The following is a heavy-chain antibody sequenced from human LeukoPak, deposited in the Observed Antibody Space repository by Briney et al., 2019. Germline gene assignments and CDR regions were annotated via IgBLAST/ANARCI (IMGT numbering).Heavy chain of an antibody. D-gene: IGHD4-17*01. CDR2: MNPNSGNT. V-gene: IGHV1-8*01. CDR3: ARGVATVAYFDY. J-gene: IGHJ4*02. Sequence: ASVKVSCKASGYTFTSYDINWVRQATGQGLEWMGWMNPNSGNTGYAQKFQGRVTMTRNTSIRTAYMELSSLRSEDTAVYYCARGVATVAYFDYWGQGTLVTVSS. CDR1: GYTFTSYD.